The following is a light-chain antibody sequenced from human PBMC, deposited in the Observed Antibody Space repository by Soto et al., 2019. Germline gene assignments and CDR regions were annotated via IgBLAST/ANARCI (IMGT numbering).Light chain of an antibody. CDR3: QSYDSSLSGWV. V-gene: IGLV1-40*01. Sequence: QSVLTQPPSVSGAPGQRVTISCTWSSSNIGAGYDVHWCQQLPGTAPKLLIYGNSNRPSGVPDRFSGSKSGTSASLAITGLQAEDEADYYCQSYDSSLSGWVFGGGTKVTVL. J-gene: IGLJ3*02. CDR1: SSNIGAGYD. CDR2: GNS.